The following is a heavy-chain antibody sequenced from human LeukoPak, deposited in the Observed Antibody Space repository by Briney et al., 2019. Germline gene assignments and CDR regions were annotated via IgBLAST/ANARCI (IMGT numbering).Heavy chain of an antibody. CDR1: GYTFTSYA. J-gene: IGHJ3*02. D-gene: IGHD4-23*01. Sequence: GASVKVSCKASGYTFTSYAMHWVRQAPGQRLEWMGWINAGNGNTKYSQKFQGRVTITRDTSASTAYMELSSLRSEDTAVYYCARGIRWRDAFDIWGQGTMVTVSS. CDR3: ARGIRWRDAFDI. V-gene: IGHV1-3*01. CDR2: INAGNGNT.